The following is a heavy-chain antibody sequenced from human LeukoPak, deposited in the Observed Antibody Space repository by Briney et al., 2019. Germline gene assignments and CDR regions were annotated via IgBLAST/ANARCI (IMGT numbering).Heavy chain of an antibody. Sequence: PGGSLRLSCAASGFTFSSYWMSWVRQAPGKGLEWVANIKQDGSEKYYVDSVKVRLTISRDNAKNSLYLQMNSLRAEDTAVYYCARDPVQYCGGDCYYDYWGQGTLVTVSS. CDR2: IKQDGSEK. D-gene: IGHD2-21*01. J-gene: IGHJ4*02. CDR3: ARDPVQYCGGDCYYDY. CDR1: GFTFSSYW. V-gene: IGHV3-7*01.